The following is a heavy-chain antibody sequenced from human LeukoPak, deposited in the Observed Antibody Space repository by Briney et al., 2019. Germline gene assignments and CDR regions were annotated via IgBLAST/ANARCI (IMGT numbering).Heavy chain of an antibody. CDR3: ARKSSHFDSSGYFDY. CDR2: LGGNSGYT. CDR1: GFAVRSYA. J-gene: IGHJ4*02. Sequence: GGSLRLSCAASGFAVRSYAMSWLRQAPGKGLLWVSDLGGNSGYTYYAVSVKGRFTVSRDNSKNTLSLQMNSLRVEDTAVYYCARKSSHFDSSGYFDYWGQGTLLTVSS. V-gene: IGHV3-23*01. D-gene: IGHD3-22*01.